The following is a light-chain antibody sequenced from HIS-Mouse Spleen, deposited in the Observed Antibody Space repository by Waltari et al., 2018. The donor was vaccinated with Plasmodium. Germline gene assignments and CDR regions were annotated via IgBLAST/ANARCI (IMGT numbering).Light chain of an antibody. V-gene: IGKV1-5*03. CDR1: QSICSS. J-gene: IGKJ1*01. CDR3: QQYNSYWT. CDR2: KAS. Sequence: DIQMTQSPSTLSASVGDRVTITCRASQSICSSLACYQQKPGKAPKLLIYKASSLESGVPSRFSGSGSGTEFTLTISSLQPDDFATYYCQQYNSYWTFGQGTKVEIK.